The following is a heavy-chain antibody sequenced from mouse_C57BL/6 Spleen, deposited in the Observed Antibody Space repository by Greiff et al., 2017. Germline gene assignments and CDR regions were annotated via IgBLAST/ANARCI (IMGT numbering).Heavy chain of an antibody. D-gene: IGHD1-1*01. CDR1: GYTFTDYY. CDR2: INPNNGGT. Sequence: VQLQQSGPELVKPGASVKISCKASGYTFTDYYMNWVKQSHGKSLEWIGDINPNNGGTSYNQKFKGKATLTVDKSSSTAYMELRSLTSEDSAVYYCARRGYGSSYGYFDVWGTGTTVTVSS. J-gene: IGHJ1*03. CDR3: ARRGYGSSYGYFDV. V-gene: IGHV1-26*01.